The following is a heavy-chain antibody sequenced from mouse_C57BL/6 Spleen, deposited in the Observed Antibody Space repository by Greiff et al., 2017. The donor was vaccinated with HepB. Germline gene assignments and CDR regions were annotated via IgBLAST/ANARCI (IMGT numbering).Heavy chain of an antibody. J-gene: IGHJ4*01. CDR2: ISDGGSYT. V-gene: IGHV5-4*01. CDR3: ARLRLRRDYYAMDY. D-gene: IGHD2-4*01. CDR1: GFTFSSYA. Sequence: EVQLVESGGGLVKPGGSLKLSCAASGFTFSSYAMSWVRQTPEKRLEWVATISDGGSYTYYPDNVKGRFTISRDNAKNNLYLQMSHLKSEDTAMYYCARLRLRRDYYAMDYWGQGTSVTVSS.